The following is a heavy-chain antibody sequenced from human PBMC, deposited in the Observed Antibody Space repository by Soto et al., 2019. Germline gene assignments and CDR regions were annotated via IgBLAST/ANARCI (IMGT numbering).Heavy chain of an antibody. CDR1: GYTFTGYY. J-gene: IGHJ5*02. CDR2: INPNSGGT. CDR3: AGELGYCSSTSCYDGLKT. Sequence: ASVKVSCKASGYTFTGYYMHWVRQAPGQGLEWMGWINPNSGGTNYAQKFQGRVTMTRDTSISTAYMELSRLRSDDTAVYYCAGELGYCSSTSCYDGLKTWGQGTLVTVSS. D-gene: IGHD2-2*01. V-gene: IGHV1-2*02.